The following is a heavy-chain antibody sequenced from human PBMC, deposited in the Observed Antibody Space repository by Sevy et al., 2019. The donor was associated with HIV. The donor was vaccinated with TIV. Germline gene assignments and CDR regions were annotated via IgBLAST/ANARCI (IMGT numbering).Heavy chain of an antibody. D-gene: IGHD3-3*01. V-gene: IGHV3-53*01. CDR1: GFTVSTNY. CDR2: IYSGGTT. J-gene: IGHJ4*02. CDR3: AREFGDGYNPRYYFDY. Sequence: RGSLRLSCAASGFTVSTNYMSWVRQAPGKGLEWVSVIYSGGTTYYADSVKGRFTISRDKSKNTLNLQMNSLRAEDTAVYYCAREFGDGYNPRYYFDYWGQGTLVTVSS.